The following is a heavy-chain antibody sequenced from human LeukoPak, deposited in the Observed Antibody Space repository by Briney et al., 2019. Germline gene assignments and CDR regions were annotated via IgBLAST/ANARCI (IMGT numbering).Heavy chain of an antibody. D-gene: IGHD4-17*01. V-gene: IGHV1-69*06. Sequence: SVKVSCKASVGTFSSYAISWVRQAPGQGLEWMGRIIPKFGTANYAQKFQGRVTITADKSTSTVYMELSSLRSEDTAVYYCARVNGDYPDYWGQGTLVTVSS. J-gene: IGHJ4*02. CDR3: ARVNGDYPDY. CDR1: VGTFSSYA. CDR2: IIPKFGTA.